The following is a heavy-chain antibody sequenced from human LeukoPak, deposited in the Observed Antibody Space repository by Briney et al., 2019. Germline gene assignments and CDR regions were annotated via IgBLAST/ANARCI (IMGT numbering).Heavy chain of an antibody. CDR3: ARDIAAAHYGMDV. CDR2: IYYSGST. CDR1: GGSISSGDYY. J-gene: IGHJ6*02. V-gene: IGHV4-30-4*01. Sequence: PSETLSLTCTVSGGSISSGDYYWSWICQPPGKGLEWIGYIYYSGSTYYNPSLKSRVTISVDTSKNQFSLKLSSVTAADTAVYYCARDIAAAHYGMDVWGQGTTVTVSS. D-gene: IGHD6-13*01.